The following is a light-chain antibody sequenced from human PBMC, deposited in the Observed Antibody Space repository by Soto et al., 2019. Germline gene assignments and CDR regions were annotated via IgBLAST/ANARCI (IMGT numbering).Light chain of an antibody. CDR1: QTNGNN. CDR2: GAS. J-gene: IGKJ4*01. CDR3: QQFCSDPLT. Sequence: EVVMTQSPATLSVSPGERASLSCMSSQTNGNNLAWFQQKAGQAPRVLIRGASTRATGVPARFSGSASGTEFTLTISSLQAEDFAVYYCQQFCSDPLTFGGGTKVDIK. V-gene: IGKV3-15*01.